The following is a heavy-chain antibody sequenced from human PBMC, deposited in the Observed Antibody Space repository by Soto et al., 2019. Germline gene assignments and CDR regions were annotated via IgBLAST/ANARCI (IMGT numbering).Heavy chain of an antibody. J-gene: IGHJ6*03. D-gene: IGHD4-17*01. CDR3: ARYGRIDDGVHAYYYYYDMDA. Sequence: GASVKVSCKASGYTFTSYAMHWVRQAPGQRLEWMGWINAGNGNTKYSQKFQGRVTITRDTSASTAYMELSSLRSEDTAVYYCARYGRIDDGVHAYYYYYDMDAWGKGTAVTIS. CDR1: GYTFTSYA. CDR2: INAGNGNT. V-gene: IGHV1-3*01.